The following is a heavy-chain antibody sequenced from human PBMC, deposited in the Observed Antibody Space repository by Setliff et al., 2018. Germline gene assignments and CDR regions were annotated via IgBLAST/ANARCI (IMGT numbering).Heavy chain of an antibody. V-gene: IGHV4-59*04. CDR1: GGSISSYY. D-gene: IGHD1-26*01. Sequence: TSETLSLTCTVSGGSISSYYWSWIRQPPGKGLEWIGTIYYSGTTYYSPSLKSRVTISVDTSKNQFSLKLTSVTAADTAIYYCASRRTGPGGWFDYWGQGTLVTVSS. J-gene: IGHJ5*01. CDR3: ASRRTGPGGWFDY. CDR2: IYYSGTT.